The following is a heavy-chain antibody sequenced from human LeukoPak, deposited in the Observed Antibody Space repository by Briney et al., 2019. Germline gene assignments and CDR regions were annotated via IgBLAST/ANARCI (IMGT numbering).Heavy chain of an antibody. CDR1: GFSLTTNGMG. V-gene: IGHV2-5*02. CDR3: AHRASGSYEGVFDY. Sequence: SGPTLVKPTQTLTLTCTFSGFSLTTNGMGLGWIRQPPGKALEWLALIYWDDDKRYSPSLKSRLTITKDTSTNQVVLTMTNMDPVDTATYYCAHRASGSYEGVFDYWGQGTLVTVSS. J-gene: IGHJ4*02. D-gene: IGHD3-10*01. CDR2: IYWDDDK.